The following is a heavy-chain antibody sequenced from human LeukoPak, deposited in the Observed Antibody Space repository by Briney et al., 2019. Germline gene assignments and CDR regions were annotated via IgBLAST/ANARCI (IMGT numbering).Heavy chain of an antibody. CDR2: ISSSGGTS. Sequence: PGGSLRLSCAASGFTFSSYAMSWVRQAPGEGLDWVSYISSSGGTSHYADSVKGRFTMSRDNAENSLYLQMNSLRAEDTAVYYCARARSNVFDIWGQGTLVTVSS. V-gene: IGHV3-48*03. J-gene: IGHJ3*02. D-gene: IGHD5/OR15-5a*01. CDR1: GFTFSSYA. CDR3: ARARSNVFDI.